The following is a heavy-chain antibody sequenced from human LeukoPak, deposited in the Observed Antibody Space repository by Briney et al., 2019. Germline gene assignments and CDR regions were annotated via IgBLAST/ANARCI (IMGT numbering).Heavy chain of an antibody. Sequence: PGGSLRLSCAASGFQFSRNGMHWVRQAPGKGLEWVAFIRYDGTKKFYGDSVRGRFTISRDNSKNTLYLEINSLRHEDTAVYSCARDFDDVNGDFYYIPDFWGQGTLVTVSS. CDR1: GFQFSRNG. V-gene: IGHV3-30*02. CDR3: ARDFDDVNGDFYYIPDF. J-gene: IGHJ4*02. D-gene: IGHD3-10*02. CDR2: IRYDGTKK.